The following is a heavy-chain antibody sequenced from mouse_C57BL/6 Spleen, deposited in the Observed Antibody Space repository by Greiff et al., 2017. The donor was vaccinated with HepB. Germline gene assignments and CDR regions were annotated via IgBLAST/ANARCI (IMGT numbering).Heavy chain of an antibody. Sequence: EVQRVESGGGLVKPGGSLKLSCAASGFTFSDYGMHWVRQAPEKGLEWVAYISSGSSTIYYADTVKGRFTISRDNAKNTLFLQMTSLRSEDTAMYYCARPAYYSNQYYFDYWGQGTTLTVSS. CDR2: ISSGSSTI. CDR3: ARPAYYSNQYYFDY. CDR1: GFTFSDYG. V-gene: IGHV5-17*01. J-gene: IGHJ2*01. D-gene: IGHD2-5*01.